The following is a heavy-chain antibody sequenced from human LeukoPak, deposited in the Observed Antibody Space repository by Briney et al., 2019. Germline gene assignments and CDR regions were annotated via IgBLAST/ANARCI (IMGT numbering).Heavy chain of an antibody. D-gene: IGHD6-19*01. Sequence: SETLSLTCAVYGGSFSGYYWSWIRQPPGKGLEWIGEINHSGSTNYNPSLKSRVTISVDTSKNQFSLKLSSVTAADTAVYYCAREQRSGYSSGRYTARYYYYMDVWGKGTTVTISS. V-gene: IGHV4-34*01. CDR3: AREQRSGYSSGRYTARYYYYMDV. CDR1: GGSFSGYY. J-gene: IGHJ6*03. CDR2: INHSGST.